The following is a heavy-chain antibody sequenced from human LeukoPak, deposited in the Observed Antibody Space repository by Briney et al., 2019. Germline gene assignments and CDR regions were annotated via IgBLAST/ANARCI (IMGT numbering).Heavy chain of an antibody. Sequence: GGSLRLSCAASGFTFSSYSMNWVRPAPGKGLDWASSISSSSSYIYYADSVKGRFTISRDNAKNSLYLQMNSLRAEDTAVYYCARDPDGYCSSTSCYGDYWGQGTLVTVSS. CDR2: ISSSSSYI. D-gene: IGHD2-2*03. J-gene: IGHJ4*02. V-gene: IGHV3-21*01. CDR1: GFTFSSYS. CDR3: ARDPDGYCSSTSCYGDY.